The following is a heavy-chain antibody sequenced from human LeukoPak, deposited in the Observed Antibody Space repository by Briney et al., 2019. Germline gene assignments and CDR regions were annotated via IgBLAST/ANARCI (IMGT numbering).Heavy chain of an antibody. CDR3: AKDRSHIVVVPATYYFDY. J-gene: IGHJ4*02. CDR2: IRYDGSNK. D-gene: IGHD2-2*01. V-gene: IGHV3-30*02. Sequence: GSLRLSCAASGFTFSSYGMHWVRQAPGKGLEWVAFIRYDGSNKYYADSVKGRFTISRDNSKNTLYLQMNSLRAEDTAVYYCAKDRSHIVVVPATYYFDYWGQGTLVTVSS. CDR1: GFTFSSYG.